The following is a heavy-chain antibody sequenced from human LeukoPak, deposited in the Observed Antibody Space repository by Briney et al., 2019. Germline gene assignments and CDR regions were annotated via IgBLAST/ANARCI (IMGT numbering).Heavy chain of an antibody. J-gene: IGHJ3*02. Sequence: PGGSLRLSCAASGFTFGTYSMNWVRQAPGKGLEWVAVIWYDGSKTYYADSVKGRFTISRDNSKDTLYLQMSSLRVEDTAAYYCARYLGGSNAFDIWGAGRTVTV. CDR1: GFTFGTYS. CDR2: IWYDGSKT. V-gene: IGHV3-33*08. D-gene: IGHD3-16*01. CDR3: ARYLGGSNAFDI.